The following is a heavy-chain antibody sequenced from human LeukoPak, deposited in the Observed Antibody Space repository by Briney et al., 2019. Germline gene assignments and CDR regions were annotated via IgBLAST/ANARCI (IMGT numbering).Heavy chain of an antibody. V-gene: IGHV3-23*01. CDR3: ARHRCSSTTCSFDS. CDR2: ISGSGGST. D-gene: IGHD2-2*01. Sequence: PGGSLRLSCAASGFTFSSYAMSWVRQAPGKGLEWVSAISGSGGSTYYADSVKGRFTISRDNSKNTLYPQMNSLRPEDTAFYHCARHRCSSTTCSFDSWGQGSLVTVSS. J-gene: IGHJ4*02. CDR1: GFTFSSYA.